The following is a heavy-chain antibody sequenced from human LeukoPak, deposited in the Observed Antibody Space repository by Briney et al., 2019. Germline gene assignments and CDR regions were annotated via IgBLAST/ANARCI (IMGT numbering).Heavy chain of an antibody. Sequence: PSETLSLTCTVSGGSIDSSSYYWDWIRQPPGKGLEWLGNIYYSGTTFYTSSLKSRVTISTDMSKNQFSLRLTSVTAADTAVYYCARHVTGVRYYYEEEEDYWGQGTLVTVSS. CDR3: ARHVTGVRYYYEEEEDY. D-gene: IGHD3-22*01. CDR2: IYYSGTT. CDR1: GGSIDSSSYY. J-gene: IGHJ4*02. V-gene: IGHV4-39*01.